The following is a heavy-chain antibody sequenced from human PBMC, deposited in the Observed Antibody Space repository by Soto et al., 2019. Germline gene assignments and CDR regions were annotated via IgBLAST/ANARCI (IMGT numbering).Heavy chain of an antibody. J-gene: IGHJ4*02. D-gene: IGHD2-21*01. V-gene: IGHV4-31*03. CDR3: ARGTTTFPGDFVDY. CDR2: IYYSGRA. Sequence: QVQLHESGPGLVKPSQTLSLTCTVSGGSVNSGGYYWTWIRQHPGKGLEWIGYIYYSGRAYYNPSLQRRVSISLAPSKNQFSLKLSSVTAADTAGYYCARGTTTFPGDFVDYWCKVTLVTVSS. CDR1: GGSVNSGGYY.